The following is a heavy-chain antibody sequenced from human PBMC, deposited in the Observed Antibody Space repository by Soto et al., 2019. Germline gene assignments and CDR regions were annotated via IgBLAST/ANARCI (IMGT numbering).Heavy chain of an antibody. J-gene: IGHJ4*02. CDR1: GFTFTSSA. D-gene: IGHD2-8*01. CDR2: IGVGSGNR. Sequence: SVEVCCKASGFTFTSSAVQWVRQARGQRLEWIGWIGVGSGNRHYAQKFQERVTITRDMSTNTAYMELSSLRSEDTAVYYCAALGVNFDHWGQGTLVTVSS. CDR3: AALGVNFDH. V-gene: IGHV1-58*01.